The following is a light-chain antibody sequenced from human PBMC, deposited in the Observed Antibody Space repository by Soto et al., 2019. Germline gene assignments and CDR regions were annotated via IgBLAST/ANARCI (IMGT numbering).Light chain of an antibody. CDR1: SSDVGGYNY. V-gene: IGLV2-14*01. CDR2: DVS. CDR3: SSYTSSSTLLYA. J-gene: IGLJ1*01. Sequence: QSVLTQPASVSGSPGQSITISCTGTSSDVGGYNYVSWYQQHPGKAPKLMIYDVSNRPSGVSNRFSGSKSGNTASLTISGLQAEVEADYYCSSYTSSSTLLYAFGPGTKVTVL.